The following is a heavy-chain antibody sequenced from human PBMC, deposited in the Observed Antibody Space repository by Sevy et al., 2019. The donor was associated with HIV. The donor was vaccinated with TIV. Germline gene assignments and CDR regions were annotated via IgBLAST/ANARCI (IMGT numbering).Heavy chain of an antibody. V-gene: IGHV1-2*02. D-gene: IGHD1-26*01. CDR3: TGDDIYSHPWEFDW. J-gene: IGHJ4*01. CDR1: GFTFSDYY. Sequence: ASVKVSCKASGFTFSDYYMHWVRQAPGQGLEWMGWFNPNNGDSRSAQKFQGRVTLTGDMSISTAYMELTRLRSDDTAIYFCTGDDIYSHPWEFDWWGHGALVTVSS. CDR2: FNPNNGDS.